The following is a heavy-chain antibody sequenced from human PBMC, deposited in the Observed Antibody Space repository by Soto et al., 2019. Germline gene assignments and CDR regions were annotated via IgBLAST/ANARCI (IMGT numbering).Heavy chain of an antibody. CDR3: ARDPGYCSSTSCLVNWFDP. V-gene: IGHV1-2*02. D-gene: IGHD2-2*01. CDR2: INPNSGGT. Sequence: ASVKVSCKASGYTFTGYYMHWVRQAPGQGLEWMGWINPNSGGTNYAQKFQGRVTMTRDTSISTAYMELSRLRSDDTAVYYCARDPGYCSSTSCLVNWFDPWGQGTLVTVSS. CDR1: GYTFTGYY. J-gene: IGHJ5*02.